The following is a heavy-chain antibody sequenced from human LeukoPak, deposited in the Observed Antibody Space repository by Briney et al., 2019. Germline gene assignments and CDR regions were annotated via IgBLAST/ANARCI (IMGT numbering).Heavy chain of an antibody. Sequence: ASVMDSCKASGYTFTGYYMHWVRQAPGQGLEWMGWINPNSGGTNYAQKFQGRVTMTRNTSISTAYMELSSLRSEDTAVYYCAGDYEDYFDYWGQGTLVTVSS. CDR2: INPNSGGT. D-gene: IGHD5-12*01. V-gene: IGHV1-2*02. CDR1: GYTFTGYY. CDR3: AGDYEDYFDY. J-gene: IGHJ4*02.